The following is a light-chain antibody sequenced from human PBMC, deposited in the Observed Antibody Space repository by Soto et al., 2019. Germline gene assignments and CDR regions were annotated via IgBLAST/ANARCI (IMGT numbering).Light chain of an antibody. CDR3: QYYGGYYGSSPRYT. J-gene: IGKJ2*01. V-gene: IGKV3-15*01. Sequence: EMALTQSPPPLSLSPGERDTLSCRASQSVGSNLAWYQQKPGQAPRLLIYGASTRATDIPARFSGSGSGTEFALTINSLQSEDSAVYYCQYYGGYYGSSPRYTFGQGTKVDIK. CDR2: GAS. CDR1: QSVGSN.